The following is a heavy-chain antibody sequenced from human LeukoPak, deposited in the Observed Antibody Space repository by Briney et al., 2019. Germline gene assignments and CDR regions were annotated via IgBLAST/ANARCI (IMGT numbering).Heavy chain of an antibody. CDR2: ISSSSSTT. CDR3: ARYATVAAHRDFDY. Sequence: GGSLGLSCAASGFTFSSYSMNWVRQAPGKGLEWVSYISSSSSTTYYADSVKGRFTISRDNAKNSLYLQMNSLRAEDTAVYYCARYATVAAHRDFDYWGQGTLVTVSS. D-gene: IGHD6-19*01. J-gene: IGHJ4*02. CDR1: GFTFSSYS. V-gene: IGHV3-48*01.